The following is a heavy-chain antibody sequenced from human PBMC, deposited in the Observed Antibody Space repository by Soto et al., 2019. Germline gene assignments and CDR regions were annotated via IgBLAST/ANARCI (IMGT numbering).Heavy chain of an antibody. Sequence: GGSLRLSCAASGFTFSGSAMHWVRQASGKGLEWVGRIRSKANSYATAYAASVKGRFTISRDDSKNTAYLQMNSLKTEDTAVYYCTSLWDHDAFDIWGQGTMVTVSS. D-gene: IGHD1-26*01. CDR1: GFTFSGSA. V-gene: IGHV3-73*01. CDR3: TSLWDHDAFDI. J-gene: IGHJ3*02. CDR2: IRSKANSYAT.